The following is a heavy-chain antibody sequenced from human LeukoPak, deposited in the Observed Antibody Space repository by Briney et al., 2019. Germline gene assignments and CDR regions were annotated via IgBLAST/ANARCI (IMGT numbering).Heavy chain of an antibody. Sequence: GRSLRLSCAASGFTFSSYGMHWVRQAPGKGLGWVAVISYDGSNKYYADSVKGRFTISRDNSKNTLYLQMNSLRAEDTAVYYCHLSRSSSSWWRDYYYYGMDVWGKGTTVTVSS. J-gene: IGHJ6*04. D-gene: IGHD6-13*01. CDR1: GFTFSSYG. V-gene: IGHV3-30*03. CDR3: HLSRSSSSWWRDYYYYGMDV. CDR2: ISYDGSNK.